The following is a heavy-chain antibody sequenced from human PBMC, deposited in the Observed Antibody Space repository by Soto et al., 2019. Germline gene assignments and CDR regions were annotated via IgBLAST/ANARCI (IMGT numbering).Heavy chain of an antibody. J-gene: IGHJ6*03. CDR1: GYTFTSYD. V-gene: IGHV1-8*01. D-gene: IGHD6-13*01. Sequence: ASVKVSCKASGYTFTSYDINWVRQATGQGLEWMGWMNPNSGNTDYAQKFQGRVTMTTNTSMSTAYMELSSLRSEDTAVYYCAREFGSTTYYYYYMDVWGKGTTVTVSS. CDR3: AREFGSTTYYYYYMDV. CDR2: MNPNSGNT.